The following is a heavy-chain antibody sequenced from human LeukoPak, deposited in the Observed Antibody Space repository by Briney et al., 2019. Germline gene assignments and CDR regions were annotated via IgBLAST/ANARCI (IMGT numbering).Heavy chain of an antibody. D-gene: IGHD2-15*01. V-gene: IGHV1-46*01. Sequence: ASVKVSCKASGYTFTSYYMHWVRQAPGQGLEGMGIINPSGGSTSYAQKFQGRVTMTRDTSTSTVYMELSSLRSEDTAVYYCATSTVAATPFDYWGQGTLVTVSS. CDR3: ATSTVAATPFDY. CDR2: INPSGGST. CDR1: GYTFTSYY. J-gene: IGHJ4*02.